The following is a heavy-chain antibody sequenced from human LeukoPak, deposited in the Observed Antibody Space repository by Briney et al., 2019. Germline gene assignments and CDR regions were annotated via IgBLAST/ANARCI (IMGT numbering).Heavy chain of an antibody. V-gene: IGHV4-34*01. CDR2: INHSGST. Sequence: SETLSLTCAVYGGSFSGYYWSRIRQPPGKGLEWIGDINHSGSTNYNPSLKSRVTISVATSKNQFFLKLSFVPAADTAVYYWARALGAFDIWGQGTMVTVSS. CDR3: ARALGAFDI. J-gene: IGHJ3*02. CDR1: GGSFSGYY.